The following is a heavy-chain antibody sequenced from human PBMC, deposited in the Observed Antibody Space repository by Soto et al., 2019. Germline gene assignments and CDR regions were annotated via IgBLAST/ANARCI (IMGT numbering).Heavy chain of an antibody. J-gene: IGHJ4*02. Sequence: SLILSCAASGFNFDDYSMHWVLQAPGKGLEWVSGISWSSGSIGYADSVKGRFTISRDNAKKSLYLQMNSLRAEDTALYYCGKDLSNWPKHIDYWGQGTLVTVSS. CDR2: ISWSSGSI. CDR1: GFNFDDYS. V-gene: IGHV3-9*01. D-gene: IGHD1-20*01. CDR3: GKDLSNWPKHIDY.